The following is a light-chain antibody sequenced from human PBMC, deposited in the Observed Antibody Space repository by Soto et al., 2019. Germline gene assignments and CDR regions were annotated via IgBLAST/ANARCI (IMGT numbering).Light chain of an antibody. Sequence: QSVLTQPPSVSGAPGQRVTISCPGSSSNIGAGYDVHWYQQLPGTAPRLLIYGNSNRPSGVPDRFSGSKSGTSASLAITGLQAEVEADYYCQSYDSSLSGHYVFGTGTKVTVL. CDR2: GNS. J-gene: IGLJ1*01. CDR1: SSNIGAGYD. V-gene: IGLV1-40*01. CDR3: QSYDSSLSGHYV.